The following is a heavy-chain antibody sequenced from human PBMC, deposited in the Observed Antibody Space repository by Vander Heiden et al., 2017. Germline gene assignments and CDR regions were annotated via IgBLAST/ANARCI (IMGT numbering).Heavy chain of an antibody. D-gene: IGHD3-3*01. J-gene: IGHJ5*02. CDR2: IYTSGST. CDR3: ARVDPVGSGSNWFDP. CDR1: GGSISSYY. V-gene: IGHV4-4*07. Sequence: QVQLQESGPGLVKPSETLSLTCTVSGGSISSYYWSWIRQPAGKGLEWIGRIYTSGSTNYNPSLKSRVTMSVDTSKNQFSLKLSSVNAADTAVYYCARVDPVGSGSNWFDPWGQGTLVTVSS.